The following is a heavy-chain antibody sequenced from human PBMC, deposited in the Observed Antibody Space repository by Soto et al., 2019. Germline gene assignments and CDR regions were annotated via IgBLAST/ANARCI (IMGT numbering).Heavy chain of an antibody. Sequence: SVKVSCKASGGTFSSYAISWVRQAPGQGLEWMGGIIPIFGTANYAQKFQGRVTITADESTSTAYMELSSLRSEDTAVYYCARGTPKYYDFWSGYPENYYYYGIGV. V-gene: IGHV1-69*13. CDR3: ARGTPKYYDFWSGYPENYYYYGIGV. J-gene: IGHJ6*01. CDR2: IIPIFGTA. CDR1: GGTFSSYA. D-gene: IGHD3-3*01.